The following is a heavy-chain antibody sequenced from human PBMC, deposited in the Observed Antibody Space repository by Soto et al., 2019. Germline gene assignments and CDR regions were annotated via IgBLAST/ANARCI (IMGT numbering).Heavy chain of an antibody. Sequence: LVQSGGGLVPPGESLTVSCAPSQFSFSNYWMNWVRQAPGKELEWVANIKKDESETDYVDSVRGRFTIFRDNAKNLLYLQMRRLIVADTAVYYCAISHTGDSAFRAFDIWGQGTVVTV. CDR1: QFSFSNYW. J-gene: IGHJ3*02. V-gene: IGHV3-7*03. CDR3: AISHTGDSAFRAFDI. D-gene: IGHD2-21*02. CDR2: IKKDESET.